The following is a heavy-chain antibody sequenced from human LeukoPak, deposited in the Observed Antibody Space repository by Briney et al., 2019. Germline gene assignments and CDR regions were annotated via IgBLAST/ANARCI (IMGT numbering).Heavy chain of an antibody. Sequence: GESLKISCKGSGYSFTSYWISWVRRMPGKGLEWMGRIDPSDSYTNYSPSFQGHVTISADKSISTAYLQWSSLKASDTAMYYCARGTIVATIGYYNNYGMDVWGKGTTVTVSS. CDR1: GYSFTSYW. V-gene: IGHV5-10-1*01. D-gene: IGHD5-12*01. J-gene: IGHJ6*04. CDR2: IDPSDSYT. CDR3: ARGTIVATIGYYNNYGMDV.